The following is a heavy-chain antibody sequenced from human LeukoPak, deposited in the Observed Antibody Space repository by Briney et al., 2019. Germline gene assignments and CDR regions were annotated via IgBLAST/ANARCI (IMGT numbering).Heavy chain of an antibody. Sequence: SETLSLTCTVSGGPISSYYWSWIRQPPGKGLEWIGYIYYSGSTNYNPSLKSRVTISVDTSKNQFSLKLSSVTAADTAVYYCARGRGSVATFDYWGQGTLVTVSS. CDR2: IYYSGST. CDR3: ARGRGSVATFDY. D-gene: IGHD5-12*01. CDR1: GGPISSYY. J-gene: IGHJ4*02. V-gene: IGHV4-59*01.